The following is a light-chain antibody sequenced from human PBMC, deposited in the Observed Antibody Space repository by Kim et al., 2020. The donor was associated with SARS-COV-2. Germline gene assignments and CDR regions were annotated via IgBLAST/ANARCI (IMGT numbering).Light chain of an antibody. V-gene: IGLV3-1*01. J-gene: IGLJ3*02. CDR3: QAWDSSTFWV. Sequence: VSPGQPASITCSGHKLGDKYACWYQQKPGQSPVLVIYQDSKRPSGIPARFSGSNSGNTATLTISGTQAMDEADYYCQAWDSSTFWVFGGGTQLTVL. CDR2: QDS. CDR1: KLGDKY.